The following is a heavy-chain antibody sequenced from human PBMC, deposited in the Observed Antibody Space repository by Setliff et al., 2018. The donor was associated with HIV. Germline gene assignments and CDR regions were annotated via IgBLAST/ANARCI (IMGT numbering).Heavy chain of an antibody. V-gene: IGHV3-33*01. Sequence: PGGSLRLSCEGSGFTFSVYGMHWVRQAPGKGLEWVAVIWYDGGRKHYADSVKGRFTISRDDSNNTLYLQLNSLRAEDTAVYYCARGRNRNYVVYGMDVWGQGTTVTV. CDR1: GFTFSVYG. CDR3: ARGRNRNYVVYGMDV. D-gene: IGHD1-7*01. J-gene: IGHJ6*02. CDR2: IWYDGGRK.